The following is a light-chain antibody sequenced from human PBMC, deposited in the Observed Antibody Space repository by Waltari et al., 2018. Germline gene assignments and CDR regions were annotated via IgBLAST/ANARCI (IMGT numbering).Light chain of an antibody. CDR3: QHYVRLPVT. J-gene: IGKJ1*01. V-gene: IGKV3-20*01. CDR1: QSVGRS. CDR2: CAS. Sequence: EIVLTQSPGTLSLSAGERATLSCRANQSVGRSLAWYQQKPGQAPRLLIYCASSRATGVPDRFSGSGSGTDFSLTISRLEPEDFAVYYCQHYVRLPVTFGQGTKVEIK.